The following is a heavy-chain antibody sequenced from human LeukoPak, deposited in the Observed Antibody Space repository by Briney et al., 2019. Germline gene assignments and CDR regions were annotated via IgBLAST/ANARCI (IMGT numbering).Heavy chain of an antibody. D-gene: IGHD3-10*02. CDR2: IYKNAVT. CDR1: GFTVSSNY. V-gene: IGHV3-53*01. CDR3: AELGITMIGGV. J-gene: IGHJ6*04. Sequence: GGSLRLSCAASGFTVSSNYMTWVRQAPGKGLEWVSVIYKNAVTYYADSVKGRFTISRDNAKNSLYLQMNSLRAEDTAVYYCAELGITMIGGVWGKGTTVTISS.